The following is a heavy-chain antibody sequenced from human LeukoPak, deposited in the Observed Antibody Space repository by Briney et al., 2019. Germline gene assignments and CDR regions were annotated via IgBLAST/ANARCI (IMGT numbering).Heavy chain of an antibody. V-gene: IGHV1-18*01. CDR3: ARGEGRTTELPFDY. Sequence: ASVKVSFKASGYTFTSHGISWVRQAPGQGLEWMGWISAYNGNTNYAQKLQGRVTMTTDTSTSTAYMELRSLRSDDTAVYYCARGEGRTTELPFDYWGQGTLVTVSS. J-gene: IGHJ4*02. D-gene: IGHD1-7*01. CDR1: GYTFTSHG. CDR2: ISAYNGNT.